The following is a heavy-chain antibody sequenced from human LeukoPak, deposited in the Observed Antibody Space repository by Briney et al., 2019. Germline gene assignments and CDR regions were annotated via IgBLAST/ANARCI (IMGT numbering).Heavy chain of an antibody. CDR2: IYPKSGGT. Sequence: ASVTVSCKASGYTFADYYIHWVRQAPGQGLEWMGWIYPKSGGTNSAQKFQGRVTMTRDTSISTAYMELSRLKFGDTAVYYCARVSTSGYRDWLDPWGQGTLVTVSS. V-gene: IGHV1-2*02. J-gene: IGHJ5*02. CDR1: GYTFADYY. CDR3: ARVSTSGYRDWLDP. D-gene: IGHD3-9*01.